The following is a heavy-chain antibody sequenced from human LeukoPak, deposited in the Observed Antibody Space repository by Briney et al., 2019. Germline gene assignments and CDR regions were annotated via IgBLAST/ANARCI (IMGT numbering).Heavy chain of an antibody. CDR3: ARGDPGDC. J-gene: IGHJ4*02. CDR2: ISDSGNT. D-gene: IGHD2-21*02. Sequence: PSETLSLTCIVSGGSISSYYWSWIRQPPGKGLEWIGYISDSGNTKYNPSLKSRVTMSVDTSKNKFSLKLYPMTAADTAVYYCARGDPGDCWGQGTLVTVSS. CDR1: GGSISSYY. V-gene: IGHV4-59*01.